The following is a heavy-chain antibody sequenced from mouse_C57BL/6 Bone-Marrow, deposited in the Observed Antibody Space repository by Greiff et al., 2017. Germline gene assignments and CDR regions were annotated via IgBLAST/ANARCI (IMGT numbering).Heavy chain of an antibody. D-gene: IGHD1-1*01. CDR2: IDPSDSYT. CDR1: GYTFTSYW. CDR3: ARVGNYYVSSSYAMDY. Sequence: VQLQQPGAELVKPGASVKLSCKASGYTFTSYWMQWVKQRPGQGLEWIGEIDPSDSYTNYNQKFKGKATLTVDTSSSTAYMQLSSLTSEDSAVYYGARVGNYYVSSSYAMDYWGQGTSVPVSS. V-gene: IGHV1-50*01. J-gene: IGHJ4*01.